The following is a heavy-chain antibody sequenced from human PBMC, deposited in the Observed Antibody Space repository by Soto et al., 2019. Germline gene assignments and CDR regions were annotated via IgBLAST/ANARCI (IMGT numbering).Heavy chain of an antibody. CDR1: GGSISSTNYY. CDR3: ARDMGY. Sequence: SETLSLTCTVSGGSISSTNYYWGWIRQPPEKGLEWIGSMYYSGSTYYNPSLKSRVTISVDTSKNQFFLKLSSVTAADTAIYYCARDMGYWGQGILVTVSS. V-gene: IGHV4-39*02. CDR2: MYYSGST. J-gene: IGHJ4*02.